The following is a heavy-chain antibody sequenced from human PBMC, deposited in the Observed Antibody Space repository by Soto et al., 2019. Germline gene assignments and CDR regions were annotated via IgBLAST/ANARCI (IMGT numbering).Heavy chain of an antibody. CDR3: ARNLREHAGSYDEGNAFDI. CDR1: GYSFTSYW. D-gene: IGHD1-26*01. V-gene: IGHV5-51*01. Sequence: GESLKISCKGSGYSFTSYWIGWVRQMPGKGLEWMGIIYPGDSDTRYSPSFQGQVTISADKSISTAYLQWSSLKASDTAMYYCARNLREHAGSYDEGNAFDIWGQGTMVTVSS. CDR2: IYPGDSDT. J-gene: IGHJ3*02.